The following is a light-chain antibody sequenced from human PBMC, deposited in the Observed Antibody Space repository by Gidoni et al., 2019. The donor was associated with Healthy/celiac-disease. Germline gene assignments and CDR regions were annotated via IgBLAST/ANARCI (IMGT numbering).Light chain of an antibody. CDR3: QQLNSYPLT. J-gene: IGKJ4*01. CDR2: AAS. Sequence: DIQLTQSPSFLSASVGDRVTITCRASQGISSYLAWYQQQPGKAPKLLIYAASTLQSGVPSRFSGSGSGTVFTLTISILQPEDFATYYCQQLNSYPLTFGGGTKVEIK. V-gene: IGKV1-9*01. CDR1: QGISSY.